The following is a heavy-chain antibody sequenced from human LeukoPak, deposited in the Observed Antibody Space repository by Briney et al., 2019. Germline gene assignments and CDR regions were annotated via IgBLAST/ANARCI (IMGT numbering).Heavy chain of an antibody. CDR1: VYTFTSYY. V-gene: IGHV1-46*01. J-gene: IGHJ4*02. CDR2: INPNGGST. Sequence: GASVKVSCKASVYTFTSYYMHWVRQAPGQGLGWMGIINPNGGSTSYAQKFQGRVTMTRDTSTSPVYMELRSLRSEDMAVYYCARAFAGSYYKDYWGQGTLVTVSS. D-gene: IGHD3-10*01. CDR3: ARAFAGSYYKDY.